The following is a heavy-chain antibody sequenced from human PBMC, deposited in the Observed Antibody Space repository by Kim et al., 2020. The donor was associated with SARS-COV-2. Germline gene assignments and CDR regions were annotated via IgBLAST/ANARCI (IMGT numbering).Heavy chain of an antibody. V-gene: IGHV3-23*01. D-gene: IGHD1-26*01. CDR2: ISSSGAKT. J-gene: IGHJ4*02. Sequence: GGSLRLSCAASGFTFTTYALNWVRQAPGKGLEWVLAISSSGAKTYYAESVKGRFTISRDNSKNTVYLQMNSLRAEDTAVYYCARGRNSGSYYFDYWGQGTLLTVSS. CDR3: ARGRNSGSYYFDY. CDR1: GFTFTTYA.